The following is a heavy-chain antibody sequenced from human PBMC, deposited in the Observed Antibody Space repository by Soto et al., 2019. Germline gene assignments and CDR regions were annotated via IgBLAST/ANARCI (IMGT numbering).Heavy chain of an antibody. CDR2: INPNGGGT. CDR1: GYIFISYY. J-gene: IGHJ6*02. CDR3: VRPATPGQRYYQAAMDV. Sequence: GASVKVSCKASGYIFISYYVHWVRQAPGQGLEWMGIINPNGGGTVYSLKFEDRVTMTGDTSTSTLYMELSSLRSEDTAIYFCVRPATPGQRYYQAAMDVWGQGTPVTVSS. V-gene: IGHV1-46*01. D-gene: IGHD2-15*01.